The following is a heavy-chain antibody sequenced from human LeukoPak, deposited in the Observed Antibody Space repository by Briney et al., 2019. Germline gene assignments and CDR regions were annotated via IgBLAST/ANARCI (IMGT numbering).Heavy chain of an antibody. Sequence: SQTLSLTCTVSGGSISSGGYYWSWIRQHPGKGLEWIGYIYYSGSTYYNPSLKSRVTISVDTSKNQFSLKLSSVTAADTAVYYCARGFYYYDSSGYSGYFDPWGQGTLVTVSS. CDR3: ARGFYYYDSSGYSGYFDP. CDR1: GGSISSGGYY. V-gene: IGHV4-31*03. D-gene: IGHD3-22*01. J-gene: IGHJ5*02. CDR2: IYYSGST.